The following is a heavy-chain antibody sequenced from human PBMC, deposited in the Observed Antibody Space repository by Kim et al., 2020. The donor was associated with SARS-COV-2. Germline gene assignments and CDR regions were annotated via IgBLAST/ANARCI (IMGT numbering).Heavy chain of an antibody. CDR1: GFSFSSYA. Sequence: GGSLRLSCSASGFSFSSYAMHWVRQTPGKGLEHFSVISYDGSATNYADSVKGRFSXSKDNSKSTLYLQMSSLRVEDTGVYXCMKEIYFNSRRWFDPWGQGTXVTVSA. CDR2: ISYDGSAT. CDR3: MKEIYFNSRRWFDP. V-gene: IGHV3-64D*06. D-gene: IGHD3-9*01. J-gene: IGHJ5*02.